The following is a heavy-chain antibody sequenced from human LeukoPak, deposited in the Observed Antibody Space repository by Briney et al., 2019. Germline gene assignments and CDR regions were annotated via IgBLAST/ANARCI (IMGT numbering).Heavy chain of an antibody. J-gene: IGHJ4*02. CDR1: GLTFSNYG. V-gene: IGHV3-30*02. CDR3: AKDHVYYDSSALIDY. Sequence: GGSLRLSCAASGLTFSNYGMHWVRQAPGKGLEWVAFIRYDGSNKYYADSVKGRFTISRDNSKNTLYLQMNSLRAEDTAVYYCAKDHVYYDSSALIDYWGQGTLVTVSS. D-gene: IGHD3-22*01. CDR2: IRYDGSNK.